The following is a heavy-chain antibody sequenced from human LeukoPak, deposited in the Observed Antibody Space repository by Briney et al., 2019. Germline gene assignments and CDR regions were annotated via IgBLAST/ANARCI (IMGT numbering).Heavy chain of an antibody. V-gene: IGHV4-31*03. J-gene: IGHJ5*02. CDR3: AREEQQLVYNWFDP. CDR1: GGSISSGGYY. CDR2: IYYSGST. Sequence: SETLSLTCTVSGGSISSGGYYWSWIRQHPGKGLEWIGYIYYSGSTYYNPPLKSRVTISVDTSKNQFSLKLSSVTAADTAVYYCAREEQQLVYNWFDPWGQGTLVTVSS. D-gene: IGHD6-13*01.